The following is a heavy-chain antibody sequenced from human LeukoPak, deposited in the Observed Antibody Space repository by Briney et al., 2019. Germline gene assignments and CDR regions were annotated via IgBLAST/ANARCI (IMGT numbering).Heavy chain of an antibody. D-gene: IGHD2-15*01. CDR1: GYTFTGYY. V-gene: IGHV1-2*04. CDR3: ARVGCSGGSCEGDSGFDP. J-gene: IGHJ5*02. CDR2: INPNSGGT. Sequence: GASVKVSCKASGYTFTGYYMHWVRQAPGQGLEWMGWINPNSGGTNYAQKLQGWVTMTRDTSISTAYMELSRLRSDDTAVYYCARVGCSGGSCEGDSGFDPWGQGTLVTVSS.